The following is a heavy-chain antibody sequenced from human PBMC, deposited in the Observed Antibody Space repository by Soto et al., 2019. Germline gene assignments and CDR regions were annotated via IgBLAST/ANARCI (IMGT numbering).Heavy chain of an antibody. CDR2: ISYDGSNK. CDR3: ASVVVVPAAPREEAFDY. J-gene: IGHJ4*02. V-gene: IGHV3-30*03. CDR1: GFTFSSYG. Sequence: QVQLVESGGGVVQPGRSLRLSCAASGFTFSSYGMHWVRQAPGKGLEWVAVISYDGSNKYYADSVKGRFTISRDNSKNTLYLQMNSLRAEDTAVYYCASVVVVPAAPREEAFDYWGQGTLVTVSS. D-gene: IGHD2-2*01.